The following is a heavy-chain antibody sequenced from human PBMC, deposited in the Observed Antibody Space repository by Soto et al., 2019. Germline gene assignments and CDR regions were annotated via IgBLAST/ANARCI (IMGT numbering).Heavy chain of an antibody. Sequence: ASVKVSCKASVYTFTSYYMHWVRQAPGQGLEWMGIINPSGGSTSYAQKFQGRVTMTRDTSTSTVYMELSSLRSEDTAVYYCARSAVVVAATRVWFDPWGQGTLVTVSS. J-gene: IGHJ5*02. CDR3: ARSAVVVAATRVWFDP. CDR1: VYTFTSYY. CDR2: INPSGGST. V-gene: IGHV1-46*03. D-gene: IGHD2-15*01.